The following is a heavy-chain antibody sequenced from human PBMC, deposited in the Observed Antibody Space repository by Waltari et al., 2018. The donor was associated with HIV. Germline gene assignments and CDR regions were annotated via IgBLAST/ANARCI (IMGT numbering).Heavy chain of an antibody. V-gene: IGHV5-51*03. J-gene: IGHJ3*02. Sequence: EVQLVQSGAEVKKPGQSLKISCKGSGSSFTSSWIGWVRQAPGTGLEWMGDIYPADSDTTYNPSFRGQVTISVDTSISTAYVQWRSLKASDTAVYFCARRLVGADAFEIWGQGTEVIVSS. CDR3: ARRLVGADAFEI. CDR2: IYPADSDT. D-gene: IGHD1-26*01. CDR1: GSSFTSSW.